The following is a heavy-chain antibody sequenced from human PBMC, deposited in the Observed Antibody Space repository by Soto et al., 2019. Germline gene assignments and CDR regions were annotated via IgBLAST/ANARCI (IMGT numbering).Heavy chain of an antibody. CDR1: GGSISSGGYS. Sequence: QLQLQESGSGLVKPSQTLSLTCAVSGGSISSGGYSWSWIRQPPGKGLEWIGYIYHSGSTYYNPSLKSRVTMSVARSNNQCSLKLSSVTAADTAVYYGARASGLEGRWPNCFDPWGQGTLVTVSS. J-gene: IGHJ5*02. D-gene: IGHD3-10*01. CDR3: ARASGLEGRWPNCFDP. CDR2: IYHSGST. V-gene: IGHV4-30-2*01.